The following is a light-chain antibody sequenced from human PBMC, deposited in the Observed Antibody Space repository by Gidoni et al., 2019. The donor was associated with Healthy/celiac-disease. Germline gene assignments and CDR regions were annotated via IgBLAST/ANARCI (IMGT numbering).Light chain of an antibody. Sequence: SYELTQPLSVSVALGQTDRITCGGNNIGSKNVHWYQQKPGQAPVLVIYRDSNRPSGIPERFSGSNSGNTATLTISRAQAGDEADYYCQVWDSSTAWVYVFGTGTKVTVL. CDR3: QVWDSSTAWVYV. J-gene: IGLJ1*01. CDR2: RDS. CDR1: NIGSKN. V-gene: IGLV3-9*01.